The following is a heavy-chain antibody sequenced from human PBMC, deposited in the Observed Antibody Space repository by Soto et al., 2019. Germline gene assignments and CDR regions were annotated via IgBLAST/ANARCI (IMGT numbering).Heavy chain of an antibody. J-gene: IGHJ4*02. Sequence: PSQTLSLTCVISGDSVSSNSAAWNWIRQSPSRGLEWLGRAYYRSKWYIDYAPSVTSRITINPDTSENQLSLQLNSVTPEDTAMYYCARARHLEPGTLGYFAHWGQGSQVTVSS. CDR2: AYYRSKWYI. V-gene: IGHV6-1*01. CDR1: GDSVSSNSAA. D-gene: IGHD7-27*01. CDR3: ARARHLEPGTLGYFAH.